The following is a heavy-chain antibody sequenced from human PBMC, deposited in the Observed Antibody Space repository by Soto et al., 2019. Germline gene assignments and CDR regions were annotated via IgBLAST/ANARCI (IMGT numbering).Heavy chain of an antibody. Sequence: PGGSLRLSCTGSGFPFDDFAINRVRQAPGKGLEWVGLIRNQSYQETTEYAAAVKGRFTISRDNSKNTLYLQMNSLRAEDTAVYYCARDLHLGVLYYFDYWGQGTLVTVSS. D-gene: IGHD3-10*01. J-gene: IGHJ4*02. CDR3: ARDLHLGVLYYFDY. CDR1: GFPFDDFA. CDR2: IRNQSYQETT. V-gene: IGHV3-49*04.